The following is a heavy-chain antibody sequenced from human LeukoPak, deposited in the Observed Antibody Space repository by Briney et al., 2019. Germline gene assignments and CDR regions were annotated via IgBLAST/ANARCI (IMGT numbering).Heavy chain of an antibody. J-gene: IGHJ4*02. Sequence: PGRSLRLSCTASGFTFGDYAMSWVRQAPGKGLEWVGFIRSKAYGGTTEYAASVKGRFTISRDDSKNIAYLQMNSLKTEDTAVYYCTSRRGYSYGYYFDYWGQGTLVTVSS. D-gene: IGHD5-18*01. V-gene: IGHV3-49*04. CDR3: TSRRGYSYGYYFDY. CDR2: IRSKAYGGTT. CDR1: GFTFGDYA.